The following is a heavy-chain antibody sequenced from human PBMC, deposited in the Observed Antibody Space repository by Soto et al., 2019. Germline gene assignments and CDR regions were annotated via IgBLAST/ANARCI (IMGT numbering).Heavy chain of an antibody. J-gene: IGHJ5*02. Sequence: ASVKVSCKVSGYTLTELSMHWVRQAPGKGLEWMGGFDPEDGETIYAQKFQGRVTMTEDTSTDTAYMELSSLRSEDTAVYYCATVLGIVVVPAAMGWFDPCGQGTLVTVSS. CDR2: FDPEDGET. V-gene: IGHV1-24*01. CDR3: ATVLGIVVVPAAMGWFDP. CDR1: GYTLTELS. D-gene: IGHD2-2*03.